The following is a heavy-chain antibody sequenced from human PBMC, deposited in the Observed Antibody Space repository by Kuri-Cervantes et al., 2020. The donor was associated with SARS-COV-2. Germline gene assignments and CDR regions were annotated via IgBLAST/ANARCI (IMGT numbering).Heavy chain of an antibody. D-gene: IGHD3-16*02. CDR3: AKGVWGSYRYSDD. CDR2: IKQDGSEK. CDR1: GFTFSSYW. J-gene: IGHJ4*02. Sequence: ETLSLTCAASGFTFSSYWMSWVRQAPGKGLEWVANIKQDGSEKYYVDSVKGRFTISRDNAKNSLYLQMNSLRAEDTAVYYCAKGVWGSYRYSDDWGQGTLVTVSS. V-gene: IGHV3-7*03.